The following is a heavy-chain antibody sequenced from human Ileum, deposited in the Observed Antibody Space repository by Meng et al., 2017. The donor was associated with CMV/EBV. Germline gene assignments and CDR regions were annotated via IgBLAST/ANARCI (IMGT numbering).Heavy chain of an antibody. Sequence: GESLKISCVASGFTFSSYWMHWVRQAPGKGLGWVSRINSDGTITHYADSVKGRFTVSRDNAKNTLYLQMNSLRAEDTAVYYCAYCSTTSCYYGMDVWGQGTTVTVSS. V-gene: IGHV3-74*01. D-gene: IGHD2-2*01. CDR2: INSDGTIT. CDR1: GFTFSSYW. J-gene: IGHJ6*02. CDR3: AYCSTTSCYYGMDV.